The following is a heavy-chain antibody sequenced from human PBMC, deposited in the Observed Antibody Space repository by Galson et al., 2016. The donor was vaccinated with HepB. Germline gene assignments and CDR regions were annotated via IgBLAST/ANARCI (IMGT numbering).Heavy chain of an antibody. Sequence: SETLSLTCVVSDGSLSSYYWSWIRQPPGKGLEWIGEINHSGSTNYHSSLKSPVTIPVDPSKSEFSLKVSSVTAADSAVYYCARSTTSYGMDVWGHGTTVTVSS. V-gene: IGHV4-34*01. CDR1: DGSLSSYY. D-gene: IGHD2/OR15-2a*01. J-gene: IGHJ6*02. CDR2: INHSGST. CDR3: ARSTTSYGMDV.